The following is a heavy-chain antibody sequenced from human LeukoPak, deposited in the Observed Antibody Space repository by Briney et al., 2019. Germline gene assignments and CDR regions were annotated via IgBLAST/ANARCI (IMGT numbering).Heavy chain of an antibody. CDR1: GFTLRTYG. CDR3: AKEGDYCSSTICYADY. J-gene: IGHJ4*02. V-gene: IGHV3-30*02. CDR2: IQYDGSNK. D-gene: IGHD2-2*01. Sequence: QTGGSLRLSCAGSGFTLRTYGMHWVRQAPGKGLEWVAYIQYDGSNKQYADSVKGRFSISRDNSENILYLQMNSLRAEDTAVYYCAKEGDYCSSTICYADYWGQGTLVTVSS.